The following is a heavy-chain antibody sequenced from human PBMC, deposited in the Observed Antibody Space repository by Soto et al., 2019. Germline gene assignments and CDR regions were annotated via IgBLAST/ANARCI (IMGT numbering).Heavy chain of an antibody. CDR1: VFTFSSYG. D-gene: IGHD3-22*01. J-gene: IGHJ4*02. Sequence: GGSLRLSCAASVFTFSSYGMHWVRQAPGKGLEWVAVISYDGSNKYYADSVKGRFTISRYNSKNTLYLQMNSLRAEDTAVYYCAKDLNPLYYYDSSGYFFDYWGQGTMVTVSS. V-gene: IGHV3-30*18. CDR3: AKDLNPLYYYDSSGYFFDY. CDR2: ISYDGSNK.